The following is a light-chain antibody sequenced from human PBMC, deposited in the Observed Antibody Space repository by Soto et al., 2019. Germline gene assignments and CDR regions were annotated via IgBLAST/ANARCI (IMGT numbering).Light chain of an antibody. Sequence: QSVLTQPASVSASPGQSITISCTGTSSDVGGSNFVSWYQQHPGKAPKLMIYEVSNRPSGVSNRFSGSKSGNTASLTISGLQADDEADYYCSSYTGSSTLVFGGGTKVTVL. J-gene: IGLJ3*02. CDR3: SSYTGSSTLV. CDR1: SSDVGGSNF. V-gene: IGLV2-14*01. CDR2: EVS.